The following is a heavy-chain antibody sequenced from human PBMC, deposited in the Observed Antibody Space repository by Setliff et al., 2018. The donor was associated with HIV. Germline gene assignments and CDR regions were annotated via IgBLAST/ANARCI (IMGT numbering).Heavy chain of an antibody. CDR2: IYPNTGGT. CDR3: ARSTTAD. J-gene: IGHJ4*02. CDR1: GYTFTEYY. V-gene: IGHV1-2*02. Sequence: ASVKVSCKASGYTFTEYYIHWVRQAPDQGLEWMGWIYPNTGGTNYAQKFQGRVTMTRDTSISTAYMELSRLRSDDTALYYCARSTTADWGQGTVVTVSS. D-gene: IGHD4-17*01.